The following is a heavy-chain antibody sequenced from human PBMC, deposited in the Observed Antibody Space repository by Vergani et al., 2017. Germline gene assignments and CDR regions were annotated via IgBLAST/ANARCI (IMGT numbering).Heavy chain of an antibody. Sequence: QVHLVQSAAEVKKPGASVRVSCKASGYTFTNYFLHWVRQAPGQGLEWMAIFDPNGGGTNYAPKFQGRLTLTRDTSTTTVYMSLRSLTSEDTALYYCVRSNYGYDLWGQGTLVTVSS. V-gene: IGHV1-46*01. J-gene: IGHJ4*02. CDR3: VRSNYGYDL. CDR1: GYTFTNYF. D-gene: IGHD3-16*01. CDR2: FDPNGGGT.